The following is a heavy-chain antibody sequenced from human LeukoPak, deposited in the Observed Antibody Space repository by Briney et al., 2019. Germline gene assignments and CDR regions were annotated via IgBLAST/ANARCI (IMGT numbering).Heavy chain of an antibody. CDR1: GFTFSSYE. D-gene: IGHD6-13*01. V-gene: IGHV3-48*03. CDR2: ISSGGSTV. Sequence: GGSLRLSCAASGFTFSSYEMNWVRQAPGKGLEWISYISSGGSTVHYADSVKGRFTISRDNAKNSLFLQMNSLRAEDTAVYYCASRRASSWYEGFDYWGQGTPVTVSS. CDR3: ASRRASSWYEGFDY. J-gene: IGHJ4*02.